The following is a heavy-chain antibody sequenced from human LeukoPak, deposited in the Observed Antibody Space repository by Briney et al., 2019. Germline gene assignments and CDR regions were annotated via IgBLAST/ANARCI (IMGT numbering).Heavy chain of an antibody. CDR1: GFTFSDYY. CDR2: ISRNSYT. V-gene: IGHV3-11*06. Sequence: GGSLRLSCAASGFTFSDYYMSWIRQAPGEGLGWVSYISRNSYTNYADSVKGRFTISRANAKNSLYLQMASLRAEDTAVYYCARMGIAAVGAYYFDYWGQGTLVTVSS. J-gene: IGHJ4*02. D-gene: IGHD6-13*01. CDR3: ARMGIAAVGAYYFDY.